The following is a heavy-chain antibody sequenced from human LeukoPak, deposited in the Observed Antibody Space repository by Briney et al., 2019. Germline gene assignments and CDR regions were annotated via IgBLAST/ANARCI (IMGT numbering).Heavy chain of an antibody. CDR3: ASRDYAAWFDP. J-gene: IGHJ5*02. CDR2: VYYSGST. V-gene: IGHV4-39*01. D-gene: IGHD4/OR15-4a*01. Sequence: SETLSLTCTVSGDSITSGAFYWAWIRQSPGKGLEWIGNVYYSGSTQYNPSLRGRVSISMDKTKNQFSLNLNSVSVTDTAIYYCASRDYAAWFDPWGQGTLVTVSS. CDR1: GDSITSGAFY.